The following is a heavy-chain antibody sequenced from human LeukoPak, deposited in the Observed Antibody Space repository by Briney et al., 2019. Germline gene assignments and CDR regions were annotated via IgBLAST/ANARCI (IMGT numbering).Heavy chain of an antibody. J-gene: IGHJ4*02. V-gene: IGHV3-48*03. CDR1: GFTFSSYD. CDR2: ISGSGSNI. CDR3: ARGLRNTILGGDYY. D-gene: IGHD3-3*01. Sequence: GRSLRLSCAASGFTFSSYDMKWVRQAPGKGLEWVSHISGSGSNIGYADSVKGRFTISRDNAKNSLYLQMNSLRAEDTAVYCCARGLRNTILGGDYYWGQGTLVTVSS.